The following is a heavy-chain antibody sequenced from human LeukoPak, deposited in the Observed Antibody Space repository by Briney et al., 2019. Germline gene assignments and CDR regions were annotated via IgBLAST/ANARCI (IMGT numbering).Heavy chain of an antibody. V-gene: IGHV3-30*02. Sequence: PGGSLRLSCAASGFTFSSYGMHWVRRAPGKGLEWVAFIRYDGSNKYYADSVKGRFTISRDNSKNTLYLQMNSLRAEGTAVYYCAKDRAGYSYGGNWFDPWGQGTLVTVSS. CDR2: IRYDGSNK. D-gene: IGHD5-18*01. CDR1: GFTFSSYG. CDR3: AKDRAGYSYGGNWFDP. J-gene: IGHJ5*02.